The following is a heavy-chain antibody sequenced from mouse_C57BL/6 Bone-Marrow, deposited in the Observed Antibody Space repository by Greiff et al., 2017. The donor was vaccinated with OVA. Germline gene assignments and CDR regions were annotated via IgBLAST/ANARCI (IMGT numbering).Heavy chain of an antibody. Sequence: VQLQQSGAELARPGASVKLSCKASGYTITSYGIRWVTQRTGQGLEWIGEILHRSGNTYYNEKFKGKATLTEDKSSSTAYVELRSLTSEDAAFYFCARSFDYWGQGTTLTVSS. CDR2: ILHRSGNT. CDR3: ARSFDY. CDR1: GYTITSYG. V-gene: IGHV1-81*01. J-gene: IGHJ2*01.